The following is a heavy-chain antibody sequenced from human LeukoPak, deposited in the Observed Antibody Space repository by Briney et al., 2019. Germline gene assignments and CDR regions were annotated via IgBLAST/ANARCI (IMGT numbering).Heavy chain of an antibody. D-gene: IGHD3-10*01. Sequence: GGSLRLSCTASGFTFGDYAMNWVRQAPGKGLEWVGFIRSKAYGGTTQYAASVKGRFTISRDDSKSIAYLQTNSLKTEDTAVYYCSRDAVGFGANWFDPWGQGTLVTVSS. V-gene: IGHV3-49*04. CDR3: SRDAVGFGANWFDP. J-gene: IGHJ5*02. CDR1: GFTFGDYA. CDR2: IRSKAYGGTT.